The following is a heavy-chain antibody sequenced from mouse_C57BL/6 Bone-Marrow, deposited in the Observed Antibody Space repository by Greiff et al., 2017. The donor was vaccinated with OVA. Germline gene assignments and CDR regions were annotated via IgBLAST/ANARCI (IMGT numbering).Heavy chain of an antibody. Sequence: EVQLQQSGAELVRPGASVKLSCTASGFNIKDDYMHWVKQRPEQGLEWIGWIDPENSDTEYASKVQGKATITADTSSNTAYLQLSSLTAEDTAVYYCTTESCFDYWGQGTTLTVSS. J-gene: IGHJ2*01. CDR3: TTESCFDY. CDR2: IDPENSDT. CDR1: GFNIKDDY. D-gene: IGHD6-2*01. V-gene: IGHV14-4*01.